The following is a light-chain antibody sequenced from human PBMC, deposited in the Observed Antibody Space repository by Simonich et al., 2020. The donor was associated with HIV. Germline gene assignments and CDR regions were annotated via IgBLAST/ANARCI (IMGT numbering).Light chain of an antibody. CDR1: QSVLYSSNNKNY. CDR3: QQYYSTPWT. CDR2: WAS. V-gene: IGKV4-1*01. J-gene: IGKJ1*01. Sequence: DIVMTQSPDSLAVSLGERATINCKSSQSVLYSSNNKNYLAWYQQKPRQPPNLLIYWASTRESGVPDRFSGSGSVTNFTLTISSLQAEDVAVYYCQQYYSTPWTFGQGTKVEIK.